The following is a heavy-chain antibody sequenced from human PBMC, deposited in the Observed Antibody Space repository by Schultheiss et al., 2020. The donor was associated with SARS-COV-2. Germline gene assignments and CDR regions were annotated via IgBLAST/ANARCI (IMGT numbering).Heavy chain of an antibody. J-gene: IGHJ4*02. V-gene: IGHV4-34*01. D-gene: IGHD2-2*01. CDR3: ARDPGYCSSTSCSTL. CDR2: INHSGST. Sequence: SQTLSLTCAVYGGSFSGYYWSWIRQPPGKGLEWIGEINHSGSTNYNPSLKSRVTISVDKAKHQFSLKLSSVTAADTAVYYCARDPGYCSSTSCSTLWGQGTLVTVSS. CDR1: GGSFSGYY.